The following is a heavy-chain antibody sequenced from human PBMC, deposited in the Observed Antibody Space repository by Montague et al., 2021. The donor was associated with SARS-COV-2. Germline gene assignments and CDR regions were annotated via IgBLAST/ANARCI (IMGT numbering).Heavy chain of an antibody. Sequence: SKTLSLTCTVSGGSISSSSYFWGWIRQPPGKGLEWIGSINYSGSTYYNPSLKSRVTISVDTSKNQFSLKLSSVTAADTAVYYCARAFIAAAGTTSFDYWGQGTLVTVSS. D-gene: IGHD6-13*01. V-gene: IGHV4-39*01. CDR1: GGSISSSSYF. CDR2: INYSGST. J-gene: IGHJ4*02. CDR3: ARAFIAAAGTTSFDY.